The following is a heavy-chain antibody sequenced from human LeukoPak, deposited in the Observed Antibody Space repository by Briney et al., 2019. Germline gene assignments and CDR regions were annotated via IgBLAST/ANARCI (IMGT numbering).Heavy chain of an antibody. CDR2: IGVSGGGT. J-gene: IGHJ4*02. D-gene: IGHD7-27*01. CDR3: ARNWGLEY. CDR1: GFTFSNYA. V-gene: IGHV3-23*01. Sequence: GGSLRLSCAASGFTFSNYAMSWVRQAPGKGLEWVSGIGVSGGGTFYADSVRGRFTTSRDNSKNTLFLQMNSLGAEDTAVYYCARNWGLEYWGQGTLVTVSS.